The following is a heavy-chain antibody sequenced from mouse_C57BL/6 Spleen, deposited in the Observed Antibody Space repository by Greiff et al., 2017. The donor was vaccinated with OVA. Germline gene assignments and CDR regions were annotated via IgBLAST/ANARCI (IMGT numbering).Heavy chain of an antibody. CDR3: ARPLLLRSAFAY. Sequence: VMLVEWVAYISSGSSTIYYADTVKGRFTISRDNAKNTLFLQMTSLRSEDTAMYYCARPLLLRSAFAYWGQGTLVTVSA. V-gene: IGHV5-17*01. CDR2: ISSGSSTI. J-gene: IGHJ3*01. D-gene: IGHD1-1*01.